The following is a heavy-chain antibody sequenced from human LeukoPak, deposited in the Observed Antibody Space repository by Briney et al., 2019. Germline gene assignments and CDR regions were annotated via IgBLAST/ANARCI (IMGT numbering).Heavy chain of an antibody. CDR2: IIPIFGTA. CDR1: GYTFTGYY. J-gene: IGHJ4*02. CDR3: ARNNYYDSSGYYAHLAFDY. D-gene: IGHD3-22*01. Sequence: GASVKVSCKASGYTFTGYYMHWVRQAPGQGLEWMGGIIPIFGTANYAQKFQGRVTITADESTSTAYMELSSLRSEDTAVYYCARNNYYDSSGYYAHLAFDYWGQGTLVTVSS. V-gene: IGHV1-69*13.